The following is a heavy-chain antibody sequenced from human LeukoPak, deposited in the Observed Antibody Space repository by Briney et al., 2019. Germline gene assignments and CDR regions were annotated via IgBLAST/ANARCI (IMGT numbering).Heavy chain of an antibody. J-gene: IGHJ4*02. Sequence: GESLKISCKGSGYSFTSYWIGWVRQMPGKGLEWMGIICPGDSDTRYSPSFQGQVTISADKSISTAYLQWSSLKASDTAMYYCVRQPYCGGDCYFYDHWGQGTLVTVSS. V-gene: IGHV5-51*01. CDR2: ICPGDSDT. D-gene: IGHD2-21*02. CDR1: GYSFTSYW. CDR3: VRQPYCGGDCYFYDH.